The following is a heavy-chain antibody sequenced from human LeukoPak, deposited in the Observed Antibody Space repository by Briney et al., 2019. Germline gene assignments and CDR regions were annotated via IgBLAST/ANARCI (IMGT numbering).Heavy chain of an antibody. CDR2: INPSGGST. Sequence: GESLKISCKGSGYSFTSYWIGWVRQAPGQGLEWMGIINPSGGSTSYAQKFQGRVTMTRDTSTSTVYMELSSLRSEDTAVYYCAREGGGDPVHYDYWGQGTLVTVSS. V-gene: IGHV1-46*01. CDR1: GYSFTSYW. J-gene: IGHJ4*02. CDR3: AREGGGDPVHYDY. D-gene: IGHD3-16*01.